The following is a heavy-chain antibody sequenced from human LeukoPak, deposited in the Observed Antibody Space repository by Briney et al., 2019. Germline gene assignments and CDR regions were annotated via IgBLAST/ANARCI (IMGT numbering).Heavy chain of an antibody. CDR1: GGSISSYY. Sequence: SETLSLTCTVSGGSISSYYWSWIRQPPGKGLEWIGYIYYSGSTNYNPSLKSRVTISVDTSKNQFSLKLSSVTAADTAVYYCASSGYSSGWSPFDYWGQGTLVTVSS. J-gene: IGHJ4*02. CDR2: IYYSGST. CDR3: ASSGYSSGWSPFDY. V-gene: IGHV4-59*08. D-gene: IGHD6-19*01.